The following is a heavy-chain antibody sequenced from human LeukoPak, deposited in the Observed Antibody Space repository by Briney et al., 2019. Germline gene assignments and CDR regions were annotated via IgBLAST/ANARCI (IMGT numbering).Heavy chain of an antibody. CDR2: VSDSGGST. CDR1: GVTFNNYV. CDR3: AKGSFSGGGHLDC. V-gene: IGHV3-23*01. J-gene: IGHJ4*02. Sequence: GESLRLSCAASGVTFNNYVMNWVRQAPGKGLEWVSAVSDSGGSTFYAASVKGRFTISRDKSKNTLYLQMNILRVEDTAIYYWAKGSFSGGGHLDCWGQGDLVTVSS. D-gene: IGHD6-19*01.